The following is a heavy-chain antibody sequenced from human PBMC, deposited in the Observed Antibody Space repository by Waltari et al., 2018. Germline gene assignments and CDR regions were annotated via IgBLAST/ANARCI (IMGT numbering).Heavy chain of an antibody. D-gene: IGHD3-3*01. Sequence: EVQLVESGGGVVRPGGSLRLSCAASGFTFDDYGMSWVRPAPGKGLEWVSGINWNGGSTGYADSVKGRFTISRDNAKNSLYLQMNSLRAEDTALYYCARDRDYDFWSGSYMDVWGKGTTVTVSS. CDR3: ARDRDYDFWSGSYMDV. J-gene: IGHJ6*03. V-gene: IGHV3-20*04. CDR1: GFTFDDYG. CDR2: INWNGGST.